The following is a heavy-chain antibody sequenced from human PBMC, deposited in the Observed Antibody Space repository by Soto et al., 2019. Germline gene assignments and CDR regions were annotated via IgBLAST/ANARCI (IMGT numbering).Heavy chain of an antibody. CDR3: AKEYSGYDHFDY. Sequence: QVQLVESGGGVVQPGRSLRLSCAASGFTFSSYDMHWVRQAPGKGLEWVAVISYDGSNKYYADSVKGRLTISRDNSKNTLYLQMNSLRAEDTAVYYCAKEYSGYDHFDYWGQGTLVTVSS. CDR2: ISYDGSNK. D-gene: IGHD5-12*01. J-gene: IGHJ4*02. CDR1: GFTFSSYD. V-gene: IGHV3-30*18.